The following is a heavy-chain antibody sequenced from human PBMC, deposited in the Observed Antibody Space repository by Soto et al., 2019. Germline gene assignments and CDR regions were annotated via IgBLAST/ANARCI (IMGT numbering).Heavy chain of an antibody. V-gene: IGHV3-23*01. CDR1: GFTFISYA. J-gene: IGHJ4*02. CDR2: ISGSGGST. Sequence: GVSLRVSWTASGFTFISYARSWVRKAPGKGLEWVSAISGSGGSTYYADSVKGRFTISRDNSKNTLYLQMNSLRAEDTAVYYCEKDSYYDILTGYYGVFDYWGQGTLVTVSS. D-gene: IGHD3-9*01. CDR3: EKDSYYDILTGYYGVFDY.